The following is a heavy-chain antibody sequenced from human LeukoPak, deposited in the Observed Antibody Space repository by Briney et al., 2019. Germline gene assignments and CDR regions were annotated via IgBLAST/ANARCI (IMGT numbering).Heavy chain of an antibody. CDR3: ATKQWLAPPPDS. J-gene: IGHJ4*02. CDR2: INTDGTVT. Sequence: GGSLRLSCAASGFTFSKYWMLWVRQAPGQGLESVSRINTDGTVTTYADSVKGRFTVSRDNADNTMFLQMDSVRDEDTAVYYCATKQWLAPPPDSWGQGTPVTVSS. D-gene: IGHD6-19*01. CDR1: GFTFSKYW. V-gene: IGHV3-74*01.